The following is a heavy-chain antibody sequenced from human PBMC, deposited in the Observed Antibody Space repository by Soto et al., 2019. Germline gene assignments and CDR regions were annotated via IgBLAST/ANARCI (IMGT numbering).Heavy chain of an antibody. V-gene: IGHV3-30*03. CDR1: GFTFSSYG. CDR2: ISYDGSNK. Sequence: QVQLVESGGGVVQPGRSLRLSCAASGFTFSSYGMHWVRQAPGKGLQWVAVISYDGSNKYYSDSVKGRFTISRDNSKNKMYLQMNSLRAEDTAVYYCVGGYYFGDYWGQGTLVTVSS. J-gene: IGHJ4*02. D-gene: IGHD3-22*01. CDR3: VGGYYFGDY.